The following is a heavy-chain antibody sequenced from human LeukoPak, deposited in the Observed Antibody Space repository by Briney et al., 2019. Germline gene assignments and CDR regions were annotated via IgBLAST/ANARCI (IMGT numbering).Heavy chain of an antibody. Sequence: SVKVSCKASGYTFTSYGISWVRQAPGQGLEWMGGIIPIFGTANYAQKFQGRVTIIADESTSTAYMELSSLRSEDTAVYYCARLDEYRSSSRYYGMDVWSQGTTVTVSS. J-gene: IGHJ6*02. CDR3: ARLDEYRSSSRYYGMDV. CDR2: IIPIFGTA. D-gene: IGHD6-6*01. V-gene: IGHV1-69*13. CDR1: GYTFTSYG.